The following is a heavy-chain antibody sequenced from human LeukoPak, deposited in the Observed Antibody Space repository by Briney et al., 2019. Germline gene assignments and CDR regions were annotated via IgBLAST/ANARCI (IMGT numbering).Heavy chain of an antibody. CDR3: AKSLRYCSGTGCYTYYYGMDV. V-gene: IGHV3-23*01. CDR1: RFTFSSYA. CDR2: ITGSGGST. Sequence: GGSLRLSCAASRFTFSSYAMSWVRQAPGKGLEWVSAITGSGGSTYYADSVKGRFTISGDNSRNTLYLQMNSLRAEDTAVYYCAKSLRYCSGTGCYTYYYGMDVWGQGTTVAVSS. J-gene: IGHJ6*02. D-gene: IGHD2-2*02.